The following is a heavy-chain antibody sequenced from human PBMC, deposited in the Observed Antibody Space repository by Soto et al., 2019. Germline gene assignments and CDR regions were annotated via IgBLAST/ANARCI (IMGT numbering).Heavy chain of an antibody. D-gene: IGHD6-13*01. J-gene: IGHJ6*03. V-gene: IGHV4-34*01. CDR2: INHSGST. CDR1: GGSFSGYY. CDR3: ARGEGVAAAGTPYYYYYMDV. Sequence: SETLSLTCAVYGGSFSGYYWSWIRQPPGKGLEWIGEINHSGSTNYNPSLKSRVTISVDTSKNQFSLKLSSVTAADTAVYYCARGEGVAAAGTPYYYYYMDVWGKGTTVTVSS.